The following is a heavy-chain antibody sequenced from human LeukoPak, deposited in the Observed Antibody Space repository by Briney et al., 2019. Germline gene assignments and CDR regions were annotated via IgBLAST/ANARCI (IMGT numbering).Heavy chain of an antibody. J-gene: IGHJ6*03. D-gene: IGHD4-17*01. CDR3: ARGFHGDHAPDLYYYFMDV. CDR1: GGSFSDYY. Sequence: SETLSLTCAVYGGSFSDYYWSWIRQPPGKGLEWIGEINHSGSTNYNPSLKRPVTISADTSKNQFSLKLSSVTAADTAVYYCARGFHGDHAPDLYYYFMDVWGKGTTVTVSS. CDR2: INHSGST. V-gene: IGHV4-34*01.